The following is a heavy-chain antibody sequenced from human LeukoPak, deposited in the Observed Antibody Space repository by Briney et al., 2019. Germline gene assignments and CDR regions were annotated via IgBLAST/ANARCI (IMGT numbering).Heavy chain of an antibody. V-gene: IGHV4-59*01. Sequence: SETLSLTCTVSGGSISSYYWSWIRQPPGKGLEWIGYIYYSGGTNYNPSLKSRVTISVDTSKNQFSLKLSSVTAADTAVYYCAREGSYGYNWFDPWGQGTLVTVSS. CDR3: AREGSYGYNWFDP. D-gene: IGHD3-10*01. CDR2: IYYSGGT. CDR1: GGSISSYY. J-gene: IGHJ5*02.